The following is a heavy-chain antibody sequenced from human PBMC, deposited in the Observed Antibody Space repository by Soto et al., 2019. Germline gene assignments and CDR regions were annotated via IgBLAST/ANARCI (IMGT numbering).Heavy chain of an antibody. V-gene: IGHV3-30-3*01. J-gene: IGHJ4*02. CDR3: ARAPLDSSGYYTLKRYFDY. D-gene: IGHD3-22*01. CDR2: ISYDGSNK. Sequence: QVQLVASGGGVVQPGRSLRLSCAASGFTFSSYAMHWVLQAPGKGLEWVAVISYDGSNKYYADSVKGRFTISRDNSKNTLYLQMNSLRADDTAVYYCARAPLDSSGYYTLKRYFDYWGQGTLVTVSS. CDR1: GFTFSSYA.